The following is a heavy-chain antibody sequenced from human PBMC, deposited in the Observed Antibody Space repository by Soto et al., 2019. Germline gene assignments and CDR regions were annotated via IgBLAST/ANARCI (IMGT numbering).Heavy chain of an antibody. Sequence: PGGSLRLSCAASGFTFSDYYMSWIRQAPGKGLEWVSYISSSSSYTNYADSVKGRFTISRDNAKNSLYLQMNSLRAEDTAVYYCARVPRGGYWDWLVTPAEYYFDYWGQGTLVPVSS. D-gene: IGHD3-9*01. CDR2: ISSSSSYT. CDR1: GFTFSDYY. V-gene: IGHV3-11*06. J-gene: IGHJ4*02. CDR3: ARVPRGGYWDWLVTPAEYYFDY.